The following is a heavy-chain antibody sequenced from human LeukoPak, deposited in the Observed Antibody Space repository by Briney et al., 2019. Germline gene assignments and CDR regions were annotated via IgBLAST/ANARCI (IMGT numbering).Heavy chain of an antibody. V-gene: IGHV4-4*07. Sequence: SGTLSLTCTVSGGSISGYYWSWIRQPAGKGLEWIGRFYTSGSTNYNPSLKSRVTMSVDTSKNQFSLKLSSVTAADTAVYYCARDRGSGWHSDFWGQGTLVTVSS. CDR3: ARDRGSGWHSDF. D-gene: IGHD6-19*01. J-gene: IGHJ4*02. CDR1: GGSISGYY. CDR2: FYTSGST.